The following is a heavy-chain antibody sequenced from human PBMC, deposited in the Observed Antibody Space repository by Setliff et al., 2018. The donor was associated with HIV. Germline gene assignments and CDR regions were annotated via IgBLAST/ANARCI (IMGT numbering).Heavy chain of an antibody. J-gene: IGHJ3*02. Sequence: SETLSLTCTVSGASIDSGDHYWTWIRQPPGKGLEWIGYIYYSGATYYNSSLKSRVTISLHTSKNQFSLKLSSVTAADTAVYYCASVPVAGTTHDAFDIWGQGTMVTVSS. D-gene: IGHD6-19*01. V-gene: IGHV4-30-4*01. CDR2: IYYSGAT. CDR1: GASIDSGDHY. CDR3: ASVPVAGTTHDAFDI.